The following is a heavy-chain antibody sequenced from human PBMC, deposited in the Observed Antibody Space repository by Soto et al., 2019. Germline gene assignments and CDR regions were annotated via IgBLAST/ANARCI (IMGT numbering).Heavy chain of an antibody. CDR3: GKGRSYYYYYGVDV. CDR2: INSDGSST. CDR1: GFTFSSYW. J-gene: IGHJ6*02. D-gene: IGHD1-26*01. Sequence: GGSLRLSCAASGFTFSSYWMHWVRQAPGKGLVWVSRINSDGSSTSYADSVKGRFTISRDNAKNTLYLQMNSLRAEDTAVYYCGKGRSYYYYYGVDVWGQRTTVNVSS. V-gene: IGHV3-74*01.